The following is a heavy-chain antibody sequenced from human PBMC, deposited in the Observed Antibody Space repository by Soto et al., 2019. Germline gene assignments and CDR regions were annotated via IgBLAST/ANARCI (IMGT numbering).Heavy chain of an antibody. CDR1: EGTFRNYA. J-gene: IGHJ5*02. D-gene: IGHD3-9*01. CDR3: ARGHSNILPGSNYSWFHP. Sequence: PSVRVSCNASEGTFRNYAISWMRQTPGQGLEWMGGIIPIFGTANYAQKFQGRVTITADESTSTAYMELSSLRSEDTAVYYCARGHSNILPGSNYSWFHPWGEEPLV. V-gene: IGHV1-69*13. CDR2: IIPIFGTA.